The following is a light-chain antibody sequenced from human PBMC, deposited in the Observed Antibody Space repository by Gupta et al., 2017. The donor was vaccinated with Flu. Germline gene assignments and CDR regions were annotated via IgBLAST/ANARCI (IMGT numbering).Light chain of an antibody. V-gene: IGKV3-20*01. CDR1: QSVDSSY. CDR2: GAI. Sequence: DRATLSCRASQSVDSSYLAWYQQKPGQAPRLLIYGAITRATGIPDRFSGSGSGTDFTLTISRLEPEDFAVYLCQQYDSPPRTFGRGTTLEIK. CDR3: QQYDSPPRT. J-gene: IGKJ2*01.